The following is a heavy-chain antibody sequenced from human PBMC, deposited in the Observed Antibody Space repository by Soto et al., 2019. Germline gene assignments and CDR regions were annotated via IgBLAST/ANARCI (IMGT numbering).Heavy chain of an antibody. J-gene: IGHJ6*02. V-gene: IGHV1-8*01. CDR3: ARASQRITIFGVVIIRNYGMDV. Sequence: GXSVEVSCKASGYTFTSYDINWVRQAPGQGLEWMGWMNPNSGNTGYAQKFQGRVTMTRNTSISTAYMGLSSLRSEDTAVYYCARASQRITIFGVVIIRNYGMDVWGQGTTVTVSS. CDR2: MNPNSGNT. D-gene: IGHD3-3*01. CDR1: GYTFTSYD.